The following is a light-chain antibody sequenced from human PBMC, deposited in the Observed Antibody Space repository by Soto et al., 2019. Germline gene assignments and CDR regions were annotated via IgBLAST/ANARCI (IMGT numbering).Light chain of an antibody. CDR2: GAS. Sequence: EIVLTQSPGTLSLSPGERATLSCRASQSVSSSYLAWYQQKPGQAPRLLIYGASSRATGIPDRFSGSGSGTDFTLAISRLEPEYVAVYYCQQYGSSPLTFGPGTKVDIK. V-gene: IGKV3-20*01. CDR3: QQYGSSPLT. CDR1: QSVSSSY. J-gene: IGKJ3*01.